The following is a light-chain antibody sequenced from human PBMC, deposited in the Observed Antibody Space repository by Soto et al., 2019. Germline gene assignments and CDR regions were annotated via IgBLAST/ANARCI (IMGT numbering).Light chain of an antibody. J-gene: IGKJ1*01. Sequence: EIVLTQSPATLSLSPWERATLSCRASQSVSSYLAWYQQKPGQAPRLLIYGASSRATGIPDRFSGSGSGTDFTLTISSLEPEDFAVYYCQQRSDWPRTFGQGTKVDIK. CDR3: QQRSDWPRT. CDR2: GAS. CDR1: QSVSSY. V-gene: IGKV3-11*01.